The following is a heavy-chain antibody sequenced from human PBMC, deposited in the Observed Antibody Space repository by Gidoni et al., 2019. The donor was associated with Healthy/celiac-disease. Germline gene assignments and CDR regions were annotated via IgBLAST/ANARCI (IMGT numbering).Heavy chain of an antibody. CDR2: ISSSSSYI. CDR1: GFTFSSYS. CDR3: ARDLFDDGYSFFDY. D-gene: IGHD5-18*01. J-gene: IGHJ4*02. V-gene: IGHV3-21*01. Sequence: EVQLVESGGGLVKPGGSLRLSCAASGFTFSSYSMNWVRQAPGKGLEWVSSISSSSSYIYYADSVKGRFTISRDNAKNSLYLQMNSLRAEDTAVYYCARDLFDDGYSFFDYWGQGTLVTVSS.